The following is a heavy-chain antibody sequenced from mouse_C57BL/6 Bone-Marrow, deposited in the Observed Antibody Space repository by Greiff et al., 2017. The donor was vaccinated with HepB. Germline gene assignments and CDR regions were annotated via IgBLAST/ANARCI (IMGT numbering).Heavy chain of an antibody. D-gene: IGHD2-14*01. J-gene: IGHJ3*01. CDR2: INPGSGGT. V-gene: IGHV1-54*01. CDR3: SRSGFYRYHGGWFAY. CDR1: GYAFTNYL. Sequence: QVQLQQSGAELVRPGTSVKVSCKASGYAFTNYLIEWVKQRPGQGLEWIGVINPGSGGTNYNEKFKGKATLTADKSSSTAYMQLSSLTSEDSAVYFWSRSGFYRYHGGWFAYWGQGTLVTVSA.